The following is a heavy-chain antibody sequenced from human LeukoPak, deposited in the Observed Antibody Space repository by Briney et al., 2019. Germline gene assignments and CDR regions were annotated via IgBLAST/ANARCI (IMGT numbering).Heavy chain of an antibody. CDR3: TRYNNDHFDY. CDR2: IAYDGSRA. V-gene: IGHV3-33*01. CDR1: GFTFGGYG. Sequence: GGSLRLSCAGSGFTFGGYGMPWFRQTPGKGLEWVAVIAYDGSRAFYADSVKGRFTISRDNSKNTMSVQMDDLKAEDAAVYYCTRYNNDHFDYWGQGTLVTVSS. J-gene: IGHJ4*02. D-gene: IGHD1-14*01.